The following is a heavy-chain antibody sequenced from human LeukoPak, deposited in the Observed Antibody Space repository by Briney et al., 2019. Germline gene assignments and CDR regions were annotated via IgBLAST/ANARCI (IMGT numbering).Heavy chain of an antibody. D-gene: IGHD1-14*01. CDR2: INEDGSAK. CDR3: TRISIKEPEDS. Sequence: PGGSLRLSCAASGFTFASSWMNWIRQAPGKGLEWVANINEDGSAKYYVGSVKGRFTISRDDTKNSVFLQMNSLRDEDTAVYYCTRISIKEPEDSWGQGTLVTVSS. CDR1: GFTFASSW. V-gene: IGHV3-7*01. J-gene: IGHJ4*02.